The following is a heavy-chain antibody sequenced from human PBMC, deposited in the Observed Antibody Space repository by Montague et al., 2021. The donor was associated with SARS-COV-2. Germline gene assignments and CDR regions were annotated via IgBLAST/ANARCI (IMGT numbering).Heavy chain of an antibody. J-gene: IGHJ6*02. V-gene: IGHV4-4*07. CDR2: THTSGST. Sequence: SETLSLTCTVSGGSISSYYWSWTRQSAGKGLEWIGRTHTSGSTDYNPSLNSRVTMSVDTSKNQFSLKLSSVTAADTAVYYCASGKYYDFWSGYYSHDYVSGMDVWGQGTTATVSS. CDR3: ASGKYYDFWSGYYSHDYVSGMDV. D-gene: IGHD3-3*01. CDR1: GGSISSYY.